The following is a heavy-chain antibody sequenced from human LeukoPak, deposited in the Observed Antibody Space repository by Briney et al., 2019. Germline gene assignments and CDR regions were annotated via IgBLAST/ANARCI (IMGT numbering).Heavy chain of an antibody. CDR1: GFTFSDYY. V-gene: IGHV3-11*01. CDR2: ISSSGSTI. CDR3: AKDGSTSSSWYGILDY. Sequence: GGSLRLSCAASGFTFSDYYMSWIRQAPGKGLEWVSYISSSGSTIYYADSVKGRFTISRDNAKNSLYLQMNSLRAEDTAVYYCAKDGSTSSSWYGILDYWAQGSPVTVSS. J-gene: IGHJ4*02. D-gene: IGHD6-13*01.